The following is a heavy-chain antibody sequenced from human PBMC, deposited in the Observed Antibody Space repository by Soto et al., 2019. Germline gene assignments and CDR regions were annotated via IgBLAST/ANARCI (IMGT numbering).Heavy chain of an antibody. Sequence: PGGSLRLSCAASGFTFSSYAMSWVRQAPGKGLEWVSATSGSGGSTYYADSVKGRFTISRDNSKNTLYLQMNSLRAEDTAVYYCAKVPHDYYYMDVWGKGTTVTVSS. V-gene: IGHV3-23*01. J-gene: IGHJ6*03. CDR1: GFTFSSYA. CDR2: TSGSGGST. CDR3: AKVPHDYYYMDV.